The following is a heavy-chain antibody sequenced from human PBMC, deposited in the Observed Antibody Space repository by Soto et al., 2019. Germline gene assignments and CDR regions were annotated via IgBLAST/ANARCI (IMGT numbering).Heavy chain of an antibody. Sequence: ASVKVSCKASGHTFSSYAMHWVRQAPGQRLEWMGWINAGYGNTKSSQKFQDRVTISRDTSASTAYMELTGLRSEDTAVYYCARDTGDGTFDFWGQGTLVTVSS. V-gene: IGHV1-3*01. CDR3: ARDTGDGTFDF. CDR1: GHTFSSYA. CDR2: INAGYGNT. J-gene: IGHJ4*02. D-gene: IGHD7-27*01.